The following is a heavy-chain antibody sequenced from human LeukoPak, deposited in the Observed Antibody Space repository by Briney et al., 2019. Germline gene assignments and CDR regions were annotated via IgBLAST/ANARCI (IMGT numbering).Heavy chain of an antibody. CDR3: ARDLRIAAAGGWFAP. D-gene: IGHD6-13*01. CDR2: ISAYNGNT. V-gene: IGHV1-18*01. CDR1: GYTFTSYG. J-gene: IGHJ5*02. Sequence: ASVKVSCKASGYTFTSYGISWVRQAPGQGLEWMGWISAYNGNTNYAQKLQGRVTMTTDTSTSTAYMELRSLRSDDTAAYYCARDLRIAAAGGWFAPWGQGTLVTVSS.